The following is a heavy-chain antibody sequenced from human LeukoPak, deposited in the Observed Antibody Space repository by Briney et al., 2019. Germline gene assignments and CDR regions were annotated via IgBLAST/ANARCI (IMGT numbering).Heavy chain of an antibody. Sequence: SETLSLTCTVSGGSISSSSYYWGWIRQPPGKGLEWIGEINHSGSTNYNPSLKSRITISVDTSKNQFSLKLSSVTAADTAVYFCARGMGWSDFWSGYHYYYYIDVWGKGTTVTVSS. CDR1: GGSISSSSYY. CDR2: INHSGST. V-gene: IGHV4-39*07. CDR3: ARGMGWSDFWSGYHYYYYIDV. D-gene: IGHD3-3*01. J-gene: IGHJ6*03.